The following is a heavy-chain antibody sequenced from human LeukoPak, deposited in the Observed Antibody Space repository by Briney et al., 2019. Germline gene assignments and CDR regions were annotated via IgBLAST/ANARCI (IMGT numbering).Heavy chain of an antibody. Sequence: GGSLRLSCAASGFTFSSYGMHWVRQAPGKGLEWVAFTRYDGSIKDYADSVKGRFTISRDNSKNTLYLEMNSVRVEDTAVYYCAPLAPSAGYWGQGTLVTVSS. CDR1: GFTFSSYG. D-gene: IGHD3-16*01. V-gene: IGHV3-30*02. J-gene: IGHJ4*02. CDR2: TRYDGSIK. CDR3: APLAPSAGY.